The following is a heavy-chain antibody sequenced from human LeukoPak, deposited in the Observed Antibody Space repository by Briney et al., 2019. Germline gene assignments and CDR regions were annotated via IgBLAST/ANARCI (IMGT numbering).Heavy chain of an antibody. CDR3: ARDQHIVVVTAILDY. CDR1: GYTFTSYG. J-gene: IGHJ4*02. CDR2: ISAYNGNT. V-gene: IGHV1-18*01. Sequence: ASVTVSCKASGYTFTSYGISWVRQAPGQGLEWMGWISAYNGNTNYAQKLQGRVTMTTDTSTSTAYMELRSLRSDDTAVYYCARDQHIVVVTAILDYWGQGTLVTVSS. D-gene: IGHD2-21*02.